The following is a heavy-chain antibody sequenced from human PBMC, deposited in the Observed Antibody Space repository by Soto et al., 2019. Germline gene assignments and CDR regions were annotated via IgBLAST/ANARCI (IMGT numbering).Heavy chain of an antibody. V-gene: IGHV1-46*03. Sequence: GASVKVSCKASGYTFTSYYMHWVRQAPGQGLEWMGIINPSGGSTSYAQKFQGRVTMTRDTSTSTVYMELSSLRSEDTAVYYCARSLGYDFWSGYSHFDYWGQGTLVTSPQ. J-gene: IGHJ4*02. CDR1: GYTFTSYY. CDR2: INPSGGST. CDR3: ARSLGYDFWSGYSHFDY. D-gene: IGHD3-3*01.